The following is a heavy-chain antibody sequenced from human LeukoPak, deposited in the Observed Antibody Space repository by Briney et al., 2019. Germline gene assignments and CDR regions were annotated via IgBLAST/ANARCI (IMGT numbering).Heavy chain of an antibody. CDR2: ISGSGGST. CDR3: ARDAQGGSGGSRHGNYFDY. J-gene: IGHJ4*02. CDR1: GFTFSSYA. Sequence: GGSLRLSCAASGFTFSSYAMSWVRQAPGRGLEWVSAISGSGGSTYYADSVKGRFTISRDNSKNTLYLQMNSLRAEDTAVYYCARDAQGGSGGSRHGNYFDYWGQGTLVTVSS. V-gene: IGHV3-23*01. D-gene: IGHD2-15*01.